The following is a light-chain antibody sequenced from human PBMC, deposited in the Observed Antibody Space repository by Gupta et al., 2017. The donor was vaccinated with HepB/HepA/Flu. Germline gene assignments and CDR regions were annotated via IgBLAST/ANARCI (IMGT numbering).Light chain of an antibody. J-gene: IGKJ1*01. V-gene: IGKV3-15*01. Sequence: ELVMTQSPATLSVSPGERATLSCRASQTVNNNLAWYQHKPGQAPRLLIYDASTRATGIPARFSGSGFGTEFTLTISSLQSEDFALYYCQQYQVWRTFGQGTKVEI. CDR3: QQYQVWRT. CDR1: QTVNNN. CDR2: DAS.